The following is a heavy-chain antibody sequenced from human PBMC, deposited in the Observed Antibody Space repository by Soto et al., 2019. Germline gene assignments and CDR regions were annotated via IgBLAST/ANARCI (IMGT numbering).Heavy chain of an antibody. CDR2: IYYSGST. D-gene: IGHD1-26*01. J-gene: IGHJ6*02. V-gene: IGHV4-39*01. CDR3: ARIERSGSYDIHYYYGMDV. Sequence: PSETLSLTCTVSGGSISSSSYYWGWIRQPPGKGLEWIGSIYYSGSTYYNPSLKSRVTISVDTSKNQFSLKLSSVTAADTAVYYCARIERSGSYDIHYYYGMDVWGQGTKVTVSS. CDR1: GGSISSSSYY.